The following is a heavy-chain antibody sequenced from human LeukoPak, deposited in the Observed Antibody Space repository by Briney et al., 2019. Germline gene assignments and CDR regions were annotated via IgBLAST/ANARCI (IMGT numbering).Heavy chain of an antibody. D-gene: IGHD3-10*01. V-gene: IGHV4-59*11. CDR3: ASTTGRYYYGSGSYFSYHYYMDV. CDR2: VYYSGST. Sequence: WETLSLTCTVSGGSISSHYWPWIRQPPGKGREWIGYVYYSGSTTYNPSLKSRVTISVDTSKHQFSLKLSSVTAADTAVYYCASTTGRYYYGSGSYFSYHYYMDVWGKGTTVTVSS. J-gene: IGHJ6*03. CDR1: GGSISSHY.